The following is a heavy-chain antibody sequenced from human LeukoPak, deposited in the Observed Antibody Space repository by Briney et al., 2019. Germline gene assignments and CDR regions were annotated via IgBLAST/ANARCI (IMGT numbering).Heavy chain of an antibody. Sequence: GGSLRLSCAVSGFTFSSYDMNWVRQAPGKGLEWVSSISSSSNYKHYADSVKGRFTISRDNAKNPLYLQMNSLRAEDTAVYFCARGTLGAWGWWGQGTLVTVSA. J-gene: IGHJ4*02. CDR1: GFTFSSYD. V-gene: IGHV3-21*01. CDR2: ISSSSNYK. D-gene: IGHD6-19*01. CDR3: ARGTLGAWGW.